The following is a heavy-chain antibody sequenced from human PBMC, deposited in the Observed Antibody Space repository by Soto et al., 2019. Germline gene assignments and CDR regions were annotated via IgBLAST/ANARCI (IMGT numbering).Heavy chain of an antibody. J-gene: IGHJ5*02. CDR3: AKAPESYYDSSGYYPNWFDP. V-gene: IGHV3-23*01. D-gene: IGHD3-22*01. CDR1: GFTFSSYA. Sequence: EVQLLESGGGLVQPGGSLRLSCAASGFTFSSYAMSWVRQAPGKGLEWVSAISGSGGSTYYADSVKGRFTISRDNSKNPLYLQMNRLRAEDTAVYYCAKAPESYYDSSGYYPNWFDPWGHGSLVTVSS. CDR2: ISGSGGST.